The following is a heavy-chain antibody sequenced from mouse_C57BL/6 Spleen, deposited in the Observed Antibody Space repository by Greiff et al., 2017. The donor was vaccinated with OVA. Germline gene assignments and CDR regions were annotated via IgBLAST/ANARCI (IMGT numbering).Heavy chain of an antibody. CDR1: GFTFSSYG. Sequence: EVMLVESGGDLVKPGGSLKLSCAASGFTFSSYGMSWVRQTPDKRLEWVATISSGGSYTYYPDSVKGRFTISRDNAKNTLYLQMSSLKSEDTAMYYCARRGDYGSSPLYWYFDVWGTGTTVTVSS. CDR3: ARRGDYGSSPLYWYFDV. D-gene: IGHD1-1*01. CDR2: ISSGGSYT. J-gene: IGHJ1*03. V-gene: IGHV5-6*02.